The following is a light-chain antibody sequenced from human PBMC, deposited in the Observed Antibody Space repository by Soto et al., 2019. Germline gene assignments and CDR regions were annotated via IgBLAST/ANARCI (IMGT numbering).Light chain of an antibody. V-gene: IGKV1-8*01. CDR3: LQDYSYPWT. J-gene: IGKJ1*01. CDR2: AAS. CDR1: QGISSY. Sequence: AIRIAQSPSSLSASTGDRVTITCRASQGISSYLAWYQQKPGKAPKLLIYAASSLQSGVPSRFSGSASGTDFTLTISSLQPEDFATYYCLQDYSYPWTFGQGTKVDIK.